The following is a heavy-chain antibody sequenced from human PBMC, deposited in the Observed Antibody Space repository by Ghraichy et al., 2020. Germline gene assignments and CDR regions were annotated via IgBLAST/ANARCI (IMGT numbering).Heavy chain of an antibody. CDR3: ARDGGYYDFWSGYPKSKNYYYYYGMDV. V-gene: IGHV3-64*01. J-gene: IGHJ6*02. D-gene: IGHD3-3*01. CDR1: GFTFSSYA. CDR2: ISSNGGST. Sequence: GSLRLSCAASGFTFSSYAMHWVRQAPGKGLEYVSAISSNGGSTYYANSVKGRFTISRDNSKNTLYLQMGSLRAEDMAVYYCARDGGYYDFWSGYPKSKNYYYYYGMDVWGQGTTVTVSS.